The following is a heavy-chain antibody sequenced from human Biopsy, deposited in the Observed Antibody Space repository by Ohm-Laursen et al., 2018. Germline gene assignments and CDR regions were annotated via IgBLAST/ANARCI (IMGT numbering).Heavy chain of an antibody. J-gene: IGHJ3*01. D-gene: IGHD4/OR15-4a*01. Sequence: GTLSLTCAVDGGSFSGYDWTWIRQPPGKGLEWVGEFIHTGTTIYNPSLKSRLTISVDKSKNHFSLRLTSVTAADTATYFCARGPYGDNAGAFDVWGQGTVVTVSS. CDR2: FIHTGTT. V-gene: IGHV4-34*01. CDR3: ARGPYGDNAGAFDV. CDR1: GGSFSGYD.